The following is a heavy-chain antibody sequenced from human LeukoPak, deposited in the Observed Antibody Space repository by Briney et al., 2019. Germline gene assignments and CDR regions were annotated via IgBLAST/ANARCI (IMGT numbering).Heavy chain of an antibody. CDR2: INWNGGST. V-gene: IGHV3-20*04. J-gene: IGHJ6*03. Sequence: GSLRLSCAASGFTFDDYGIKWVRQAPGEGLEWVPGINWNGGSTGYADSVKGRFTISRDNAKNSLYLQMNSLRAEDTALYYCARVGSYTLHYYMDVWGKGTTVTVSS. CDR1: GFTFDDYG. CDR3: ARVGSYTLHYYMDV. D-gene: IGHD1-26*01.